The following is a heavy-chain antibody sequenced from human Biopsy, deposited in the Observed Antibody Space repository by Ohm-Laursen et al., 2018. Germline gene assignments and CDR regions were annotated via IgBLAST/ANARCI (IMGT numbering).Heavy chain of an antibody. CDR1: GFTLSSYS. CDR3: ARSRGSSGIATIYYYGMDV. J-gene: IGHJ6*02. CDR2: ISSSSDNI. Sequence: GSLRLSCAAPGFTLSSYSMNWVRQTPGKGLEWVSTISSSSDNIYYVDSVKGRFTISRDNAKSSLYLQMNSLRAEDTAVYYCARSRGSSGIATIYYYGMDVWGQGTTVTVSS. V-gene: IGHV3-21*01. D-gene: IGHD3-10*01.